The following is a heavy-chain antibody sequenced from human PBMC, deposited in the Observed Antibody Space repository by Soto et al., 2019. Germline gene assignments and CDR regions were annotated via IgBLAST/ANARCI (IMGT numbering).Heavy chain of an antibody. V-gene: IGHV1-18*04. J-gene: IGHJ6*02. D-gene: IGHD2-2*01. CDR2: ISAYNGNT. CDR3: AREGYCSSTSCYEYYYYGMDV. CDR1: GYTFTSYG. Sequence: QVQLVQSGAEVKKPGASVKVPCKASGYTFTSYGISWVRQAPGQGLEWMGWISAYNGNTNYAQKLQGRVTMTTDTSTSTAYMELRSLRSDDTAVYYCAREGYCSSTSCYEYYYYGMDVWGQGTTVTVSS.